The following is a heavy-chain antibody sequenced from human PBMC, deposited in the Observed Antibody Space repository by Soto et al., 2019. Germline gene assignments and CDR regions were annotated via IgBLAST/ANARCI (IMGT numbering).Heavy chain of an antibody. Sequence: EAQLVESGGDLVQPGGSLRLSCAGSGFSFSSYEMNWVRQAPGKGLEWVSYINSSGSDTYYADSVKARFTISRDNAQNSLYLQMTRLRAEDTAIYYCASLSGGYGLDPWGQGTLVTVSS. CDR1: GFSFSSYE. V-gene: IGHV3-48*03. J-gene: IGHJ5*02. CDR2: INSSGSDT. D-gene: IGHD6-19*01. CDR3: ASLSGGYGLDP.